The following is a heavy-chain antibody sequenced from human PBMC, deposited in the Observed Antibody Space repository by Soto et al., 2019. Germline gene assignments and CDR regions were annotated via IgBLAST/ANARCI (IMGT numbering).Heavy chain of an antibody. CDR2: IYDSGST. D-gene: IGHD3-3*01. Sequence: SETLSLTCTVSGGSISSYYWSWIRQPPGKGLEWIGYIYDSGSTNYNPSLKSRVTISVDTSKNQFSLKLSSVTAADTAVYYCARVKEWLLTDYWGQGTLVTVSS. CDR1: GGSISSYY. CDR3: ARVKEWLLTDY. V-gene: IGHV4-59*01. J-gene: IGHJ4*02.